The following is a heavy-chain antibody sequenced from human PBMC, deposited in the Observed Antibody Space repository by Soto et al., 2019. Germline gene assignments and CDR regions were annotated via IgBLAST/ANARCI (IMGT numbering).Heavy chain of an antibody. J-gene: IGHJ4*02. D-gene: IGHD2-21*01. CDR3: ARWAERLLQFFDY. Sequence: SETLSLTCTVSGGSISRSNYYLGWIRQPPGKGLEWIGSIYYSGSTSYNSSLKSRVTISVETSKNKFSLKLSSVTAADTAVYYCARWAERLLQFFDYWVQGTRVTVSS. CDR2: IYYSGST. V-gene: IGHV4-39*01. CDR1: GGSISRSNYY.